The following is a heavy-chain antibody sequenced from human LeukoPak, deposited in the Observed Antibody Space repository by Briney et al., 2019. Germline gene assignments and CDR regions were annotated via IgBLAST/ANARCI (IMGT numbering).Heavy chain of an antibody. V-gene: IGHV4-39*07. D-gene: IGHD4-17*01. CDR3: ARDADGDYEYYYYYMDV. CDR1: GGSISSSSYY. J-gene: IGHJ6*03. CDR2: IYYSGST. Sequence: SETLSLTCSVPGGSISSSSYYWGWIRQPPGKGLECIGSIYYSGSTYYNPSLKSRVTISVDTSKNQFSLKLSSVTAADTAVYYCARDADGDYEYYYYYMDVWGKGTTVTVSS.